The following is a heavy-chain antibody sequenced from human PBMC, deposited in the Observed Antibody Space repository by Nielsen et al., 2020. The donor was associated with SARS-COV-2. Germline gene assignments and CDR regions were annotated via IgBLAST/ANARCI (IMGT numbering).Heavy chain of an antibody. CDR1: GFTFSDSY. D-gene: IGHD1-26*01. CDR3: ARDGVVGSTNTFDV. J-gene: IGHJ3*01. Sequence: GGSLRLSCAASGFTFSDSYMSWIRQAPGKGLEWISYISSSSSYTNYADSLKGRFTISRDNAKNTVYLQMNSLRAEDTAVYYCARDGVVGSTNTFDVWGQGTTVTVSS. V-gene: IGHV3-11*06. CDR2: ISSSSSYT.